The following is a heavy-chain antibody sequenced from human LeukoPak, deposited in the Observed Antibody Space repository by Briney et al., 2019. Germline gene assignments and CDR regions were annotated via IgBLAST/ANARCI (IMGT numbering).Heavy chain of an antibody. CDR2: ITSDGDNT. CDR1: GFTFSAFA. CDR3: AKDLSYTSGSSDY. V-gene: IGHV3-23*01. D-gene: IGHD6-19*01. Sequence: GGSLRLSCAASGFTFSAFAMTWVRQAPGKGLEGVSTITSDGDNTYSADSVKGRITFSRDNSKNTLSLQLRSLRAEDTAVYYCAKDLSYTSGSSDYWGQGTLVTVSS. J-gene: IGHJ4*02.